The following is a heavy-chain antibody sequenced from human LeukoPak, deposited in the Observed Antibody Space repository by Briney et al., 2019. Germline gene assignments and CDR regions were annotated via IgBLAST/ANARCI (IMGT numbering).Heavy chain of an antibody. J-gene: IGHJ4*02. CDR3: ARGESGYRSSQELRLYDY. CDR1: VYTFTDYY. CDR2: INPNTGDT. D-gene: IGHD6-13*01. Sequence: GASVKVSCKASVYTFTDYYIHWVRQAPGQGLEWMGWINPNTGDTKYAQQFQGRVTMTRDTSITTASMELSRLKSDDTALYYCARGESGYRSSQELRLYDYWGQGALVTVSS. V-gene: IGHV1-2*02.